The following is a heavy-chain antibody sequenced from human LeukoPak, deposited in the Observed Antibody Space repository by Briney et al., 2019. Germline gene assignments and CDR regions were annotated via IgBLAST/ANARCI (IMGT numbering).Heavy chain of an antibody. CDR2: ISGSSADNT. D-gene: IGHD3-10*01. CDR1: GFTFTNYA. CDR3: ARGQLWPKRAFDY. Sequence: PGGSLRLSCAASGFTFTNYAMTWVRQTPGKGLEWVSSISGSSADNTYYADSVKGRFTISRDNSKNTLYLQMNSLRAEDTAEYYCARGQLWPKRAFDYWGQGTLVTVSS. J-gene: IGHJ4*02. V-gene: IGHV3-23*01.